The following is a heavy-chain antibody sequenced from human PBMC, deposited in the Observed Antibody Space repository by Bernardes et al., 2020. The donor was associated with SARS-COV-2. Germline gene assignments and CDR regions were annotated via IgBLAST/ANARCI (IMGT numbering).Heavy chain of an antibody. CDR3: ARRYDGYDYFDY. CDR1: GDSVSSNRAA. D-gene: IGHD5-12*01. CDR2: TYYRSKWYS. Sequence: SQTLSLTCAISGDSVSSNRAAWYLIRQSPSRGLEWLGRTYYRSKWYSDSPVSVKSRVSITPDTSKNQFSLQLSSVTPEDTAVYYCARRYDGYDYFDYWGQGALVTVSS. J-gene: IGHJ4*02. V-gene: IGHV6-1*01.